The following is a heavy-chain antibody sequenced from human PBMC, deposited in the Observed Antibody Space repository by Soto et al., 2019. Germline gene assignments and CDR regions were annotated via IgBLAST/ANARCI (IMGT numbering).Heavy chain of an antibody. CDR2: ISGSGGST. J-gene: IGHJ4*02. V-gene: IGHV3-23*01. Sequence: EVQLLESGGGLVQPGGSLRLSCAASGFTFGSYAMSWVRQAPGKGLEWVSAISGSGGSTYYADSVKGRFTISRDNSKNTLYLQMNSLRAEDTAVYYCAKGRRYDILTGYFDYWGQGTLVTVSS. CDR1: GFTFGSYA. CDR3: AKGRRYDILTGYFDY. D-gene: IGHD3-9*01.